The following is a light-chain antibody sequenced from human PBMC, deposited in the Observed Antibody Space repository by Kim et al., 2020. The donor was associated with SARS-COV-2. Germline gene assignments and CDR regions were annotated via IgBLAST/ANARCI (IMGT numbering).Light chain of an antibody. V-gene: IGLV2-14*03. J-gene: IGLJ1*01. Sequence: QSALTQPASVSGSPGQSITISCTGTSRDVGGYNYVSWHQQHPGRPPTLMIYDVSKRPSGVPYRFSGSKSGNTASLTISGLQAEEEADYYCSSFAGTSIPYVFGTGTKVTVL. CDR3: SSFAGTSIPYV. CDR2: DVS. CDR1: SRDVGGYNY.